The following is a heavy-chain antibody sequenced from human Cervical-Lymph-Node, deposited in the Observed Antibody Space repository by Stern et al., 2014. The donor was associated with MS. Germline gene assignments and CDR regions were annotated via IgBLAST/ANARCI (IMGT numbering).Heavy chain of an antibody. CDR2: TYYRSKWYN. V-gene: IGHV6-1*01. J-gene: IGHJ4*02. Sequence: QVQLQESGPGLVKPSPTLSLTCAISGDSVSNNSTAWNRTRQSPSSGLEWLGSTYYRSKWYNDYAVSVKSRITINPDTSKNQFSLQLNSVTPDDTAVYYCARGARENDYWGQGTLVTVSS. CDR1: GDSVSNNSTA. D-gene: IGHD5-24*01. CDR3: ARGARENDY.